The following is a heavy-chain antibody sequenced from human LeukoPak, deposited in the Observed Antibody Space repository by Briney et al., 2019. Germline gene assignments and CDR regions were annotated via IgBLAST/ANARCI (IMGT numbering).Heavy chain of an antibody. D-gene: IGHD2-2*01. CDR3: TTGPDIVVVPAPKGAFDI. Sequence: PGGSLRLSCAASGFTFSNAWMSWVRQAPGKGLEWVGRIKSKTDGGTTDYAAPVKGRFTISRDDSKNTLYLQMNSLKTEDTAVYYRTTGPDIVVVPAPKGAFDIWGQGTMVTVSS. J-gene: IGHJ3*02. V-gene: IGHV3-15*01. CDR2: IKSKTDGGTT. CDR1: GFTFSNAW.